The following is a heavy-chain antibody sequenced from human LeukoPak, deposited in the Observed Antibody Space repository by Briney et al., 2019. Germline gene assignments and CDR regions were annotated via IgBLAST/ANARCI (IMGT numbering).Heavy chain of an antibody. CDR1: GFTFSSYS. CDR3: AVQSGGTVY. Sequence: GGSLRLSCAASGFTFSSYSMSWVRQAPGKGLEWVSSISRSSSYINYADPVKGRFTISRDNAKNSLYLQMNSLRADDMAVYYCAVQSGGTVYWGQGTLVTVSS. D-gene: IGHD2-8*02. J-gene: IGHJ4*02. V-gene: IGHV3-21*01. CDR2: ISRSSSYI.